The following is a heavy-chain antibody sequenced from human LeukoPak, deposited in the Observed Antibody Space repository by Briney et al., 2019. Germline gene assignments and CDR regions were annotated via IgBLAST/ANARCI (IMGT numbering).Heavy chain of an antibody. CDR3: ANSPSAYFDY. CDR1: GFTFSNYA. CDR2: ISYDGSNK. D-gene: IGHD2-15*01. Sequence: GGSLRLSCAASGFTFSNYAMHWVRQAPGKGLEWVAVISYDGSNKHYTDSVKGRFTISRDNSKKTLYLQMNSLRAEDTAVYYCANSPSAYFDYWGQGTLVTVSS. J-gene: IGHJ4*02. V-gene: IGHV3-30-3*01.